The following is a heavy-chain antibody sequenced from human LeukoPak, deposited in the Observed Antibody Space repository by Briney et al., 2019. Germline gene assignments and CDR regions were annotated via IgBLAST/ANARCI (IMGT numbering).Heavy chain of an antibody. D-gene: IGHD3-22*01. CDR2: IYTSGST. V-gene: IGHV4-4*07. CDR1: GGSISSYY. Sequence: WETLSLTCTVSGGSISSYYWSWIRQPAGKGLEWIGRIYTSGSTNYNPSLKSRVTISVDTSKNQFSLKLSSVTAADTAVYYCASGKSSGYHWYYLDYWGQGTLVTVSS. J-gene: IGHJ4*02. CDR3: ASGKSSGYHWYYLDY.